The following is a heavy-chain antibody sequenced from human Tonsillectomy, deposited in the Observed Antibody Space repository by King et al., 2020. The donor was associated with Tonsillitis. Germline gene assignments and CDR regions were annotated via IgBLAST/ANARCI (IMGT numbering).Heavy chain of an antibody. V-gene: IGHV3-7*04. CDR3: ARDQAYSSFDY. CDR2: IKPDGSEK. J-gene: IGHJ4*02. Sequence: VQLVESGGGLVQPGGSLKLSCAASEFTFSSSWITWVRQAPGKWLHWVATIKPDGSEKYYADSLKGRFTGSRDNAKNSLDLPMNSLRSEDTALYYCARDQAYSSFDYWGQGTLVTVSS. D-gene: IGHD6-19*01. CDR1: EFTFSSSW.